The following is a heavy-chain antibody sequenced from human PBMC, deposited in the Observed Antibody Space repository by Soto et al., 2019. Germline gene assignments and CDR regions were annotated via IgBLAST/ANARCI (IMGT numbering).Heavy chain of an antibody. Sequence: ASVKVSCKASGYTFTGYYMHWVRQAPGQGLEWMGWINPNSGGTNYAQKFQGWVTMTRDTSISTAYMELSRLRSDDTAVYYCARERVSTTVGTYYYYGMYVWGQGTTVTVSS. CDR2: INPNSGGT. J-gene: IGHJ6*02. D-gene: IGHD4-4*01. CDR1: GYTFTGYY. CDR3: ARERVSTTVGTYYYYGMYV. V-gene: IGHV1-2*04.